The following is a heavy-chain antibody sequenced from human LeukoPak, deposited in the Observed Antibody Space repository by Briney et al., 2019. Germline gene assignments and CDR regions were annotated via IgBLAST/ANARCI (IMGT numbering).Heavy chain of an antibody. CDR3: ARGGDFGYSYGGYYYMDV. V-gene: IGHV3-13*01. D-gene: IGHD5-18*01. Sequence: GGSLRLSCSASGFTFSTYDMHWVRQATGKGLEWVSTIGTAGDTYYPGSVKGRFTISRENAKTSLYLKMNSLRAGDTAVYYCARGGDFGYSYGGYYYMDVWGKGTTVTVSS. J-gene: IGHJ6*03. CDR1: GFTFSTYD. CDR2: IGTAGDT.